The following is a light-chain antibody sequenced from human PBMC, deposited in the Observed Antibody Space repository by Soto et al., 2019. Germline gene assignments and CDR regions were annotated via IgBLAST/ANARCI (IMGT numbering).Light chain of an antibody. CDR1: KSIISW. Sequence: DIQMTQSPSTLSAFVGDRVTITCRASKSIISWLAWYQQKPGKAPKLLLYRASSLQSGVSSRFSGSGSGTEFALIIASLQPDDCATYYCQQYKSYPLTCGQGTKVEV. CDR2: RAS. J-gene: IGKJ1*01. V-gene: IGKV1-5*03. CDR3: QQYKSYPLT.